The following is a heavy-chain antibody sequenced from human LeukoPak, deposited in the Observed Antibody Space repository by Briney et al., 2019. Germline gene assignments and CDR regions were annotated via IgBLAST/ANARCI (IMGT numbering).Heavy chain of an antibody. CDR1: GGTFSSYA. Sequence: GASVKVSCKASGGTFSSYAISWVRQAPGQGLEWMGRIIPILGIANYAQKFQGRVTITADKSTSTAYMELSSLRSEDTAVYYCARGHNDFWSGYQDYWGQGTLVTVSS. CDR3: ARGHNDFWSGYQDY. V-gene: IGHV1-69*04. CDR2: IIPILGIA. J-gene: IGHJ4*02. D-gene: IGHD3-3*01.